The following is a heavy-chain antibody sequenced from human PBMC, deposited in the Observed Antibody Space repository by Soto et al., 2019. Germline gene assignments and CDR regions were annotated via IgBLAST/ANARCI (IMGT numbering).Heavy chain of an antibody. CDR3: ARGTYFDY. CDR1: GYTLNTYG. Sequence: QVQLVQSGAEVKKPGASVKVSCKASGYTLNTYGITWVRQAPGQGLEWLGWISANNDHTNYPQKLQGRVTMTTDKSTSTAYKELRSHTSDDTAVYYCARGTYFDYWGQGTLVTVSS. V-gene: IGHV1-18*01. CDR2: ISANNDHT. J-gene: IGHJ4*02.